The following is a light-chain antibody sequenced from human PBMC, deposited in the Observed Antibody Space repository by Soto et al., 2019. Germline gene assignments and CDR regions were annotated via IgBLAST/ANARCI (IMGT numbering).Light chain of an antibody. Sequence: QSALTQPASVSGSPGQSITISCTGTSSDVGDYNYVSWYQQHPGKAPKVMIYDVSNRPSGVSNRFSGSKSGNTASLTISGLQAEDEADYYCSSYTSSSTLDFGTGTKLTVL. CDR2: DVS. CDR1: SSDVGDYNY. V-gene: IGLV2-14*01. J-gene: IGLJ1*01. CDR3: SSYTSSSTLD.